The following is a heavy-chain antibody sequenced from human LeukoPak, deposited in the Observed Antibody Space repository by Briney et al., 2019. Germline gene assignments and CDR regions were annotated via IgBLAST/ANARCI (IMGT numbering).Heavy chain of an antibody. CDR2: IYYSGST. CDR3: ARVSTGGYLYYYYYMDV. D-gene: IGHD2-8*02. Sequence: SETLSLTCTVSGGSISSSSYSWGWIRQPPGKGLEWIGTIYYSGSTYYNPSLKSRVTISVDTSKNQFSLKVSSVTAADTAVYYCARVSTGGYLYYYYYMDVWGKGTTVTVSS. J-gene: IGHJ6*03. CDR1: GGSISSSSYS. V-gene: IGHV4-39*07.